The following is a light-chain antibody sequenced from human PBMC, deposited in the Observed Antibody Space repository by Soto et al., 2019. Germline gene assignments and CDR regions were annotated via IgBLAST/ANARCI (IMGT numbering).Light chain of an antibody. CDR3: QSYDSSLSVYVV. J-gene: IGLJ2*01. CDR1: SSNIGAGYD. CDR2: DNI. V-gene: IGLV1-40*01. Sequence: QAVVTQPPSVSGAPGQRVTISCTGSSSNIGAGYDVHWYQQLPGTAPKLLIYDNINRPSGVPDRFSGSKSGTSASLAITGLQAEDEADDYCQSYDSSLSVYVVFGGGTKVTVL.